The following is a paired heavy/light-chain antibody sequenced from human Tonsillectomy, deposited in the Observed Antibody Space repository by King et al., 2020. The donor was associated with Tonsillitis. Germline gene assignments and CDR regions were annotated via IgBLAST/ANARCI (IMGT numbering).Light chain of an antibody. CDR1: QSIFFSSDNKNY. V-gene: IGKV4-1*01. Sequence: DIVMTQSPDSLAVSLGGRATINCKSSQSIFFSSDNKNYLAWYQQKPGQPPKLLIYWASTRESGVPDRFSGSGSGTDFTLTISSLQAEDVAVYYCQQYYTTPFTFGPGTKVDIK. CDR3: QQYYTTPFT. CDR2: WAS. J-gene: IGKJ3*01.
Heavy chain of an antibody. Sequence: QLQLQESGPGLVKPSETLSLTCTVSGGSISSNVYYWGWIRQPPGKGLEWIGSIYYSGITYYNPSLKSRVIISVDTSKNQFSLKVRSVTAADTAVYYCARHNEGQQLYEALHFWGQGTMVTVSS. CDR2: IYYSGIT. D-gene: IGHD6-13*01. J-gene: IGHJ3*01. CDR3: ARHNEGQQLYEALHF. CDR1: GGSISSNVYY. V-gene: IGHV4-39*01.